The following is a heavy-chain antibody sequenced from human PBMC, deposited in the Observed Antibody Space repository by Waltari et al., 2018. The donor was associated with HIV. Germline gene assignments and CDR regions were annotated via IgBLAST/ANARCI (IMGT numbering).Heavy chain of an antibody. CDR2: NNTNRRTL. Sequence: ETQLVESGGGFVQPGGSLRLSCAASGFSFSGYAMNWVRQAPGKGIEWFKENNTNRRTLYVADSGKSRFTISRDNAKNSLYLKMNRLRDEDTAVYYCARDRSPGYFYDSDGYSDALDVWGQGTMVTVSS. V-gene: IGHV3-48*02. CDR1: GFSFSGYA. D-gene: IGHD3-22*01. J-gene: IGHJ3*01. CDR3: ARDRSPGYFYDSDGYSDALDV.